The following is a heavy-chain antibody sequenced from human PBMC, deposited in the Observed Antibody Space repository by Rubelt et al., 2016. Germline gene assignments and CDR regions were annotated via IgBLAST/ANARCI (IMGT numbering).Heavy chain of an antibody. CDR1: GGSISSYY. CDR2: INHSGST. Sequence: QVQLQESGPGLVKPSETLSLTCTVSGGSISSYYWSWIRQPPGKGLEWIGEINHSGSTNYNPSLKSRVTISVDTSKNQFSLKLSSVTAADTAVYYCARGLAAAGTYDYWGQGTLVTVSS. CDR3: ARGLAAAGTYDY. D-gene: IGHD6-13*01. J-gene: IGHJ4*02. V-gene: IGHV4-34*01.